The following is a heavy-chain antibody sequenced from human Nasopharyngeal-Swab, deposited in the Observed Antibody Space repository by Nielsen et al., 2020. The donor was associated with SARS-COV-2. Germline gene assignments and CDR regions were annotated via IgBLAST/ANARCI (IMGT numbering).Heavy chain of an antibody. J-gene: IGHJ4*02. Sequence: GESLKTPCAASGFTFSSYAMSWVRQAPGKGLEWGSAISGSGGSTYYADSVKGRFTISRDNSKNTLYLQMHSLRAEDTAVYYCAKSFSPGYFDWPHYFDYWGQGTLVTVSS. CDR3: AKSFSPGYFDWPHYFDY. CDR2: ISGSGGST. D-gene: IGHD3-9*01. V-gene: IGHV3-23*01. CDR1: GFTFSSYA.